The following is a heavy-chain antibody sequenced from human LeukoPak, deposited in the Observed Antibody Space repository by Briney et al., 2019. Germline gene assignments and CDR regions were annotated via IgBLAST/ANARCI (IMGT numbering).Heavy chain of an antibody. CDR1: GGSISSYY. CDR2: IYYSGTT. D-gene: IGHD3-10*01. V-gene: IGHV4-59*08. J-gene: IGHJ5*02. CDR3: ARPVTVIRGVGWFDP. Sequence: PSETLSLTCTVSGGSISSYYWSWLRQPPGKGLEWIGFIYYSGTTNYNPSLKSRLTISVNTSKNQFSLKLTSVTAADPAVYFCARPVTVIRGVGWFDPWGQGTLVTVSS.